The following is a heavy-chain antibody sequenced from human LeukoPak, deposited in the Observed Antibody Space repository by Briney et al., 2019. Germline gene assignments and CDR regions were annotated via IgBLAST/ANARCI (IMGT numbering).Heavy chain of an antibody. CDR2: INHSGST. Sequence: PSETLSLTCAVYGGSFSGYYWSWIRQPPGKGLEWIGEINHSGSTNYNPSLKSRVTISVDTSKNQFSLKLSSVTAADTAVYYCARGAGNSSSWYRYYYYYMDVWGKGTTVTVSS. CDR3: ARGAGNSSSWYRYYYYYMDV. D-gene: IGHD6-13*01. V-gene: IGHV4-34*01. CDR1: GGSFSGYY. J-gene: IGHJ6*03.